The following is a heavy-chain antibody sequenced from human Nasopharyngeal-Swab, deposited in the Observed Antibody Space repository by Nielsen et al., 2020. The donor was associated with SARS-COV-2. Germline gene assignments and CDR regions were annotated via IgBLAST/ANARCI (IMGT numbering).Heavy chain of an antibody. CDR1: GYTFTSYG. V-gene: IGHV1-69*13. Sequence: SVKVSCKASGYTFTSYGISWVRQAPGQGLEWMGGIIPIFGTANYAQKFQGRVTITADESTSTAYMELSSLRSEDTAVYYCARDFNSCSGGSCYPSWGQGTLVTVSS. D-gene: IGHD2-15*01. CDR2: IIPIFGTA. J-gene: IGHJ5*02. CDR3: ARDFNSCSGGSCYPS.